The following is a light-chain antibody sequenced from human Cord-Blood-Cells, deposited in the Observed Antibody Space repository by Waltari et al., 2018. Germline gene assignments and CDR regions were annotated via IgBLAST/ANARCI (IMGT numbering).Light chain of an antibody. Sequence: NFMLTQPHSVSESPGKTVTISCTRSSGSIASNYVQWYQQRPGSSPTTVIYEDNQRPSGVPDRFSGAIDVSSSSASLTISGLKTEDEADYYCQSYDSSNQVFGGGTKLTVL. CDR2: EDN. CDR3: QSYDSSNQV. J-gene: IGLJ3*02. V-gene: IGLV6-57*01. CDR1: SGSIASNY.